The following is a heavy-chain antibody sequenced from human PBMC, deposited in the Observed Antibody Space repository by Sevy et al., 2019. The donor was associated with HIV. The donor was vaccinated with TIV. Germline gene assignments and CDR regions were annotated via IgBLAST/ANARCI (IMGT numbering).Heavy chain of an antibody. D-gene: IGHD4-17*01. CDR3: ARLAYGDYVGYLDP. V-gene: IGHV4-39*01. Sequence: SETLSLTCTVSGGSISSSSYYWGWIRQPPGRGLEWIGSMSYSWSTFYNPSLKSRVTISVDTSRNQFSLKLNSVTAADTAGYYCARLAYGDYVGYLDPWGQGILVTVSS. CDR2: MSYSWST. CDR1: GGSISSSSYY. J-gene: IGHJ5*02.